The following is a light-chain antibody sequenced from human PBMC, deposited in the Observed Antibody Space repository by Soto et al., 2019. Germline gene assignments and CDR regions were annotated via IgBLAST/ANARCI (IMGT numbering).Light chain of an antibody. J-gene: IGLJ1*01. CDR1: SSDVGGYNY. CDR2: DVS. Sequence: QSVLTQPASVSGSPGQSTTISCTGTSSDVGGYNYVSWYQQHPGKAPKLMIYDVSNRPSGVSNRFSGSKSGNTASLTISGLQAEDEADYFCSSYTSSTTPYVFGTGTKGHR. CDR3: SSYTSSTTPYV. V-gene: IGLV2-14*01.